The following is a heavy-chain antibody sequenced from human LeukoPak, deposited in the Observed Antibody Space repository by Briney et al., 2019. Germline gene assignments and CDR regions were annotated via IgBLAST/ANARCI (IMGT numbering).Heavy chain of an antibody. J-gene: IGHJ4*02. CDR1: GFTFSGFW. V-gene: IGHV3-74*01. Sequence: GGSLRLSCAASGFTFSGFWMHWVRQAPGKGLVWVSCISFDGSDATYADSVKGRFTISRDNAKNTLHLQMDSLTVEDTAVYYCARDSSGWYDLDYWGQGTLVTVSS. D-gene: IGHD6-19*01. CDR2: ISFDGSDA. CDR3: ARDSSGWYDLDY.